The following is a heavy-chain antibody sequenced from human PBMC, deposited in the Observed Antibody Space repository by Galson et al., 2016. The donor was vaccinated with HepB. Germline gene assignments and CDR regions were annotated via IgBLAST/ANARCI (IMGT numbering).Heavy chain of an antibody. V-gene: IGHV3-21*01. Sequence: SLRLSCATSGFTFGSYSMNWVRQAPGKGLEWVASISSSRVDINYADSVKGRFTISRDNAKNSLYLQMNSLRAEDTAVYYCARDFRGSRIRARDFDFWGQGTLVTVSS. CDR1: GFTFGSYS. CDR2: ISSSRVDI. CDR3: ARDFRGSRIRARDFDF. J-gene: IGHJ4*02. D-gene: IGHD3-10*01.